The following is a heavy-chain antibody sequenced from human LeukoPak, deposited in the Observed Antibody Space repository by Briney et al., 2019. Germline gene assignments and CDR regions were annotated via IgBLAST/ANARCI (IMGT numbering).Heavy chain of an antibody. CDR2: INEHGSET. Sequence: GGSLRLSCAASGFTFSSRWINWVRQAPGKGLEWVANINEHGSETHYVDSVKGRVAISRDNAKNFVSLQMNSLRAEDTSVYYCLSSGDIGGDSWGQGTLVTVSS. CDR3: LSSGDIGGDS. CDR1: GFTFSSRW. J-gene: IGHJ4*02. V-gene: IGHV3-7*05. D-gene: IGHD5-12*01.